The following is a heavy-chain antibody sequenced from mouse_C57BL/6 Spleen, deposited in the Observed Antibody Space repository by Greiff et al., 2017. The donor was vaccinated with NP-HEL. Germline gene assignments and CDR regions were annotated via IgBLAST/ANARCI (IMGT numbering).Heavy chain of an antibody. Sequence: EVMLVESGGDLVKPGGSLKLSCAASGFTFSSYGMSWVRQTPDKRLEWVATISSGGSYTYYPDSVKGRFTISRDNTKNTLYLQMSSLKSEDTAMYYCARHWGRDYDSYYGFAYWGQGTLVTVSA. CDR1: GFTFSSYG. CDR3: ARHWGRDYDSYYGFAY. V-gene: IGHV5-6*02. J-gene: IGHJ3*01. CDR2: ISSGGSYT. D-gene: IGHD2-3*01.